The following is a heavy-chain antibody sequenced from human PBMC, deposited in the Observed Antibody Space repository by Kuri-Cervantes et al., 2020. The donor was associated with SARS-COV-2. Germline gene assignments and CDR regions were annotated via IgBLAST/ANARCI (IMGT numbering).Heavy chain of an antibody. CDR1: GFTLGDYA. D-gene: IGHD2-21*02. V-gene: IGHV3-49*03. Sequence: GESLKISCTASGFTLGDYAMGWFRQAPGKGLEWVGFITSKAYGGTTEYAASVKGRFTISRDDSKSIAYLQMNSLKTEDTAVYYCSLTAIRFRSKTMFDYWGQGTLVTVSS. CDR3: SLTAIRFRSKTMFDY. J-gene: IGHJ4*02. CDR2: ITSKAYGGTT.